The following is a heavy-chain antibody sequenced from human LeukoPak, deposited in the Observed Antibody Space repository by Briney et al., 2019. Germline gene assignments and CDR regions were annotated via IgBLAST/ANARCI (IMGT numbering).Heavy chain of an antibody. V-gene: IGHV3-66*01. D-gene: IGHD5-12*01. J-gene: IGHJ4*02. Sequence: GGSLRLSCAVSGITVSRDYMSWVRQAPGKGLEWVSLIYSGGSAYYADSVKGRFTISRDNSKNTLDLQMNSLRAEETAVYYCAISPSVAPLAFDYWGQGTVVTVSS. CDR3: AISPSVAPLAFDY. CDR2: IYSGGSA. CDR1: GITVSRDY.